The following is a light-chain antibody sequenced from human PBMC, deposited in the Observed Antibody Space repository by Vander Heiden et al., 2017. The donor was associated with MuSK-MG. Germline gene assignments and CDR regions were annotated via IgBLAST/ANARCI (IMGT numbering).Light chain of an antibody. CDR3: GTWDISMSGKV. J-gene: IGLJ2*01. CDR1: NANSGNHD. CDR2: DNN. V-gene: IGLV1-51*01. Sequence: SVSAQSPSVSAAPRQRVTIYCSGSNANSGNHDVSWYQQPPGTANKLLIFDNNKRPAGIPDGFSCYKAGTSATPGITGLPTGEEADDYCGTWDISMSGKVFGGGTRLTVL.